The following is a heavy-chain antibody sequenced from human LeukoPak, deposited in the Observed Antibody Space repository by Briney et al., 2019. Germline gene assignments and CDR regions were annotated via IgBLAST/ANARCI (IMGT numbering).Heavy chain of an antibody. V-gene: IGHV3-21*01. CDR2: ISSSSSYI. CDR1: GFTFSSYS. Sequence: GGSLRLSCAASGFTFSSYSMNWVRQAPGKGLEGVASISSSSSYIYYADSVKGRFTISRDNAKNSLYLQMNSLRAEDTAVYYCARGPSWFDPWGQGTLVTVSS. J-gene: IGHJ5*02. CDR3: ARGPSWFDP.